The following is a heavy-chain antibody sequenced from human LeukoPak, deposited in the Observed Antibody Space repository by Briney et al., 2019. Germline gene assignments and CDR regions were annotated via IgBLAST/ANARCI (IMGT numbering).Heavy chain of an antibody. CDR3: ARDDQWAFDF. CDR2: ASNDGI. V-gene: IGHV3-48*02. Sequence: GGSLRLSCAASGFSFSAYSMNWVRQAPGKGLEWVSYASNDGIYYADSVKGRFTISRDNAKNSLYLQMNSLRDEDTAVYYCARDDQWAFDFWGQGTLVTVSS. D-gene: IGHD1-26*01. CDR1: GFSFSAYS. J-gene: IGHJ4*02.